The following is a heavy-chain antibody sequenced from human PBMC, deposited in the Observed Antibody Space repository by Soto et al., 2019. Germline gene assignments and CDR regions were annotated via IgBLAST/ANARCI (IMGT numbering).Heavy chain of an antibody. CDR2: IYYSGST. V-gene: IGHV4-39*01. Sequence: PSETLSLTCTVSGGSISSSSYYRGWIRQPPGKGLEWIGSIYYSGSTYYNPSLKSRVTISVDTSKNQFSLKLSSVTAADTAVYYCARHLSSSFNYFDYWGQGTLVTVSS. CDR3: ARHLSSSFNYFDY. CDR1: GGSISSSSYY. J-gene: IGHJ4*02. D-gene: IGHD6-13*01.